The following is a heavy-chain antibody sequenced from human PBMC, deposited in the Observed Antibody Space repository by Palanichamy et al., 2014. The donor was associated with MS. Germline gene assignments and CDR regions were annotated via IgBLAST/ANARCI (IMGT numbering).Heavy chain of an antibody. V-gene: IGHV3-23*01. CDR1: GFTFSSYA. J-gene: IGHJ5*02. CDR2: IVGGGAST. CDR3: ARGKAAAAVDWFDP. D-gene: IGHD6-25*01. Sequence: EVRLLESGGGLVQPGGSLRLSCAASGFTFSSYAMTWVRQAPGKGLEWVSTIVGGGASTFYADSVKGRFTISRDNSRNTLFLQLSSLRAEDTALYYRARGKAAAAVDWFDPWGQGTLVTVSS.